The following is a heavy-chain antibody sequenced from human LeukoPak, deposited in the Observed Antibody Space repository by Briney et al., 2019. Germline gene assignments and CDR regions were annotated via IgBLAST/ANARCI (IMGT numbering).Heavy chain of an antibody. CDR2: IYPGDSDT. J-gene: IGHJ4*02. D-gene: IGHD3-16*01. CDR1: GYTFDTYW. CDR3: ARRDHPEGDFDY. V-gene: IGHV5-51*01. Sequence: GESLKISCKGSGYTFDTYWIGWVRQMPGKGLEWMGIIYPGDSDTRYSPSFQGQVTISADKSISTAYLQWSSLKASDTAMYYCARRDHPEGDFDYWGQGTLVTVSS.